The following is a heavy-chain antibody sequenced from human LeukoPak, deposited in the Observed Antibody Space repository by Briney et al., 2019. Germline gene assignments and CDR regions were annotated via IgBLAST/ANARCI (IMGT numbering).Heavy chain of an antibody. CDR2: IYYSGST. J-gene: IGHJ6*04. CDR1: GGSISSYY. CDR3: ARVGVVVTLDV. Sequence: SETLSLTCTVSGGSISSYYWSWIRQPPGKGLEWIGYIYYSGSTNYNPSLKSRVTISVDTSKNQFSLKLSSVTAADTAVYYCARVGVVVTLDVWGKGTTVTVSS. D-gene: IGHD2-21*02. V-gene: IGHV4-59*01.